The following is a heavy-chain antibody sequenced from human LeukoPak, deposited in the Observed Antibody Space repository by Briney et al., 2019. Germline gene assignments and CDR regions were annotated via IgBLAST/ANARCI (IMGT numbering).Heavy chain of an antibody. V-gene: IGHV1-46*01. D-gene: IGHD4-23*01. Sequence: ASVKVSCKASGYTFTGYYMHWVRQAPGQGLEWMGLINPNIGSTTYAQEFQGRVTMTSDTSTSTVYMELSSLRSEDTAVYYCGRATVGLYWGQGTLVTVSS. CDR3: GRATVGLY. CDR1: GYTFTGYY. CDR2: INPNIGST. J-gene: IGHJ4*02.